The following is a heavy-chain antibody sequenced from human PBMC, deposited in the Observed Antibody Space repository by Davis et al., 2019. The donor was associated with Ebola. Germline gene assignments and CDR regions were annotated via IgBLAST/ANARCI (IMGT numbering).Heavy chain of an antibody. Sequence: MPGGSLRLSCTVSGGSISSYYWSWIRQPPGKGLEWIGEINHSGSTNYNPSLKSRVTISVDTSKNQFSLKLSSVTAADTAVYYCARVPPYYDFWSGYRFSWFDPWGQGTLVTVSS. CDR3: ARVPPYYDFWSGYRFSWFDP. V-gene: IGHV4-34*01. D-gene: IGHD3-3*01. J-gene: IGHJ5*02. CDR2: INHSGST. CDR1: GGSISSYY.